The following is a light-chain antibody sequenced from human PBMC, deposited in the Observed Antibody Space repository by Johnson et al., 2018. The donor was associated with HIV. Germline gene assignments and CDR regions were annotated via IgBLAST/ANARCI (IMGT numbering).Light chain of an antibody. CDR3: GTWDSSLGAHYV. Sequence: QSVLTQPPSVSAAPGQKVTISCSGSSSNIGNNYVSWYQQVPGTAPKLLIYENNKRPSGIPDRFSASKSGTSATLDITGLQTGDEADYYCGTWDSSLGAHYVFGAGTKVTVL. V-gene: IGLV1-51*02. CDR2: ENN. J-gene: IGLJ1*01. CDR1: SSNIGNNY.